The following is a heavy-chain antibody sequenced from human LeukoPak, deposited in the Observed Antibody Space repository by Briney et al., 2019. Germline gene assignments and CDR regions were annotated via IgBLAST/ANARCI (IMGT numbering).Heavy chain of an antibody. D-gene: IGHD1-14*01. CDR2: ISYDGSNK. CDR1: GFTFSSYG. CDR3: AKGRTKPEGYGMDV. Sequence: PGGSLRLSCAASGFTFSSYGMPWVRQAPGKGLEWVAVISYDGSNKYYADSVKGRFTISRDNSKNTLYLQMNSLRAEDTAVYYCAKGRTKPEGYGMDVWGQGTTVTVSS. J-gene: IGHJ6*02. V-gene: IGHV3-30*18.